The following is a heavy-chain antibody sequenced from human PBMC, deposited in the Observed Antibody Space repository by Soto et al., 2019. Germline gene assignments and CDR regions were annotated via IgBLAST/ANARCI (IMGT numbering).Heavy chain of an antibody. D-gene: IGHD6-25*01. CDR1: GFTVSNNY. CDR2: IYSGGST. V-gene: IGHV3-53*01. CDR3: ASGGQKYYFDY. Sequence: EVPLVESGGGLIQPGGSLRLSCAASGFTVSNNYMNWVRQAPGKGLEWVSVIYSGGSTYYADSVKGRFTISRDDSKNTLYLQMNSLRAEDTAVYYCASGGQKYYFDYWGQGALVTVSS. J-gene: IGHJ4*02.